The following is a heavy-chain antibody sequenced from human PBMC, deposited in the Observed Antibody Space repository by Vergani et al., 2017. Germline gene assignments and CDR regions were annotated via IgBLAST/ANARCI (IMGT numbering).Heavy chain of an antibody. CDR1: GGSISSGDYY. CDR2: IYYSGST. J-gene: IGHJ4*02. D-gene: IGHD3-22*01. V-gene: IGHV4-30-4*08. CDR3: ARETRVDITMRHFDY. Sequence: QVQLQESGPGLVKPSQTLSLTCTVSGGSISSGDYYWSWIRQPPGKGLEWIGYIYYSGSTYYNPSLKSRVTISVYTSKNQVSLKLSSVTAADTAVYYCARETRVDITMRHFDYWGQGTLVTVSS.